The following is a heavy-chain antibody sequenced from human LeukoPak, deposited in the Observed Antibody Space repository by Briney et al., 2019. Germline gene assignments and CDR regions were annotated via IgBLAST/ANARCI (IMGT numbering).Heavy chain of an antibody. CDR2: IKQDGSEK. D-gene: IGHD6-13*01. CDR3: ARERQGGIAAAGTRIEGDY. CDR1: GFSVSGYW. J-gene: IGHJ4*02. Sequence: GGSLRLSCAVSGFSVSGYWMTWVRQAPGKGLEWVANIKQDGSEKNYVDSVKGRFTISRDNAENSLFLQMNSLRVEDTAVYYCARERQGGIAAAGTRIEGDYWGQGTLVAVSS. V-gene: IGHV3-7*01.